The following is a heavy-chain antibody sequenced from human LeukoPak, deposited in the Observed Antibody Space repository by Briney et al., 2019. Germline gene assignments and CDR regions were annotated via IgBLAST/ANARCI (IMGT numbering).Heavy chain of an antibody. CDR3: ASGSGSPAGDY. J-gene: IGHJ4*02. D-gene: IGHD1-26*01. Sequence: ASVKVSCKASGGTFSSYAISWVRQAPGQGLEWMGGIIPIFGTANYAQKFQGRVTTTTDESTSTAYMELSSLRSEDTAVYYCASGSGSPAGDYWGQGTLVTVSS. CDR1: GGTFSSYA. CDR2: IIPIFGTA. V-gene: IGHV1-69*05.